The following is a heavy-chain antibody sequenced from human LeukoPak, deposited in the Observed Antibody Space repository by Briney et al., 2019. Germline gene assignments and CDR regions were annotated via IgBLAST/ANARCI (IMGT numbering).Heavy chain of an antibody. CDR1: GCTFSSYV. CDR2: IGGGGGGT. J-gene: IGHJ4*02. V-gene: IGHV3-23*01. Sequence: PGGSLRLSCAASGCTFSSYVMSSVRQAPGKGLEWVSVIGGGGGGTFYADSVKGRFTISRDNSKNTVHLQMNSLSTEDTAVYYCAKDRAEATRRSLDYWGQGTLVTVSS. CDR3: AKDRAEATRRSLDY. D-gene: IGHD1-26*01.